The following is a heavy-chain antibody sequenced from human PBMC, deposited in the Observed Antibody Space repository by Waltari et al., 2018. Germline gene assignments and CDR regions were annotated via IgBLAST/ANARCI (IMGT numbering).Heavy chain of an antibody. D-gene: IGHD6-13*01. CDR1: GFTFRSYE. Sequence: EVQLVESGGGLVQPGGSLRLSCAASGFTFRSYEMNWVRQVPGKGLEWVSYISSSGSTIYYADSVKGRFTISRDNAKNSLYLQMNSLRAEDTAVYYCARGGVDSSSWFDYWGQGTLVTVSS. CDR3: ARGGVDSSSWFDY. V-gene: IGHV3-48*03. J-gene: IGHJ4*02. CDR2: ISSSGSTI.